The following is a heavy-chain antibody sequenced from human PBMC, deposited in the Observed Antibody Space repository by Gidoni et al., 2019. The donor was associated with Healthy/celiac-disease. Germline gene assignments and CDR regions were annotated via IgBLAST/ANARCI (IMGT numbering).Heavy chain of an antibody. Sequence: QVQLVESGGGVVQPGRSLRLSCAASGFTFSSYAMHWVRQAPGKGLELVAVISYDGRNKYYADSVKGRFTISRDNSKNTLYLQMNSLRAEDTAVYYCARGNRYYDFWSGYSMDVWGQGTTVTVSS. CDR2: ISYDGRNK. D-gene: IGHD3-3*01. J-gene: IGHJ6*02. CDR1: GFTFSSYA. CDR3: ARGNRYYDFWSGYSMDV. V-gene: IGHV3-30*01.